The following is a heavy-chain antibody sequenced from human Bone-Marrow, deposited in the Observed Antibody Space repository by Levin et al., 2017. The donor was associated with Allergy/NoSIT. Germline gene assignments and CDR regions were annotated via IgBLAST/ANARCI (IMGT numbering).Heavy chain of an antibody. CDR3: ATQQLVRPPYYYYMDV. J-gene: IGHJ6*03. Sequence: ASETLSLTCTVSGGSISSYYWSWIRQPPGKGLEWIGYIYYSGSTNYNPSLKSRVTISVDTSKNQFSLKLSSVTAADTAVYYCATQQLVRPPYYYYMDVWGKGTTVTVSS. V-gene: IGHV4-59*01. CDR2: IYYSGST. CDR1: GGSISSYY. D-gene: IGHD6-13*01.